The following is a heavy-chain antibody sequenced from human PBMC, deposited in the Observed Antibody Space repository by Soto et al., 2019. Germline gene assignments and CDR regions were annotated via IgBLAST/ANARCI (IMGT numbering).Heavy chain of an antibody. J-gene: IGHJ4*02. CDR3: ARFIVVVPHGYFDY. Sequence: ASVKVSCKASGYTFTSYGISWVRQAPGQGLEWMGWISAYNGNTNYAQKLQGRVTMTTDTSTSTVYMELSSLRSEDTAVYYCARFIVVVPHGYFDYWGQGTLVTVSS. V-gene: IGHV1-18*01. CDR2: ISAYNGNT. D-gene: IGHD3-22*01. CDR1: GYTFTSYG.